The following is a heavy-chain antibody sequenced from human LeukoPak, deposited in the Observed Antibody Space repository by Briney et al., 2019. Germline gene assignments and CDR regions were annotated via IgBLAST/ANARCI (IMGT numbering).Heavy chain of an antibody. CDR2: TKPDGSEK. D-gene: IGHD5-12*01. CDR1: GFIFNTYW. J-gene: IGHJ4*02. V-gene: IGHV3-7*01. Sequence: GGSLRLSCAASGFIFNTYWMSWVRQAPGKGLEWVANTKPDGSEKYYVDSVRGRFTISRDNAKSLLFLQMSNLRAEDTAIYYCATDGYNSARDSWGQGTLVTVSS. CDR3: ATDGYNSARDS.